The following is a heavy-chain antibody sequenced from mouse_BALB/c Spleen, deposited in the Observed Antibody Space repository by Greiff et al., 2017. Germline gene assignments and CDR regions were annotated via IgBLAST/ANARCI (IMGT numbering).Heavy chain of an antibody. Sequence: QVQLQQSGPELVKPGASVKMSCKASGYTFTSYWMHWVKQRPGQGLEWIGYINPSTGYTEYNQKFKDKATLTADKSSSTAYMQLSSLTSEDSAVYYCADEGLDYWGQGTTLTVSS. CDR1: GYTFTSYW. CDR2: INPSTGYT. D-gene: IGHD3-3*01. J-gene: IGHJ2*01. V-gene: IGHV1-7*01. CDR3: ADEGLDY.